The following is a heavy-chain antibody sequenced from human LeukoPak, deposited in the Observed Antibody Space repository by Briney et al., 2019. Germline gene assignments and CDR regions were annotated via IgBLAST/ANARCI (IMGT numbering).Heavy chain of an antibody. CDR3: ASAHNYDGRDYYYAFSDY. Sequence: PGGSLRLSCAASGFNFDDYGMTWVRQAPGRGLEWVSGVNWSGSSTNYADSVKGRFTISRDSATNSLYLQMNSLRAEDTALYYCASAHNYDGRDYYYAFSDYWGQGTLVTVSS. CDR2: VNWSGSST. CDR1: GFNFDDYG. V-gene: IGHV3-20*04. D-gene: IGHD3-22*01. J-gene: IGHJ4*02.